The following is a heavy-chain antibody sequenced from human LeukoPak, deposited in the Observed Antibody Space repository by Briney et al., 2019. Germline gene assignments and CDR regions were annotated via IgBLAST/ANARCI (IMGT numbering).Heavy chain of an antibody. CDR1: GFTFSSYS. CDR3: ARGEYCSSTSCYAGYYYYMDV. J-gene: IGHJ6*03. CDR2: ISSSSSTI. D-gene: IGHD2-2*01. V-gene: IGHV3-48*01. Sequence: PGGSLRLSCAATGFTFSSYSMNWVRQAPGKGLEWVSYISSSSSTIYYADSVKGRFTISRDNAKNSLYLQMNSLRAEDTAVYYCARGEYCSSTSCYAGYYYYMDVWGKGTTVTVSS.